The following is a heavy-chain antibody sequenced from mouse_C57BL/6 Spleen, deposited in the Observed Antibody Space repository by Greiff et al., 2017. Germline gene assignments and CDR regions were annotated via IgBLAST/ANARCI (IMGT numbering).Heavy chain of an antibody. CDR2: INPSTGGT. CDR1: GYSFTGYY. J-gene: IGHJ2*01. D-gene: IGHD1-1*01. CDR3: FLYYYGSSGY. Sequence: VQLQQSGPELVKPGASVKISCKASGYSFTGYYMNRVKQSPEKSLEWIGEINPSTGGTTYNQKFKAKATLTVDKSSSTAYMQLKSLTSEDSAVYYCFLYYYGSSGYWGQGTTLTVSS. V-gene: IGHV1-42*01.